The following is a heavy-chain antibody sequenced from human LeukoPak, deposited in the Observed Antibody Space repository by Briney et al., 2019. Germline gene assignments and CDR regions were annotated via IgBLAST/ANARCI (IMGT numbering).Heavy chain of an antibody. J-gene: IGHJ4*02. CDR3: ARALNYNYGGN. CDR1: GYTFTSYD. Sequence: ASVKVSCKASGYTFTSYDINWVRQATGQGLEWMGWMNPNSGNTGYAQKFQGRVTITRNTSISTAYMELSRLRSDDTAVYYCARALNYNYGGNWGQGTLVTVSS. V-gene: IGHV1-8*03. CDR2: MNPNSGNT. D-gene: IGHD4-23*01.